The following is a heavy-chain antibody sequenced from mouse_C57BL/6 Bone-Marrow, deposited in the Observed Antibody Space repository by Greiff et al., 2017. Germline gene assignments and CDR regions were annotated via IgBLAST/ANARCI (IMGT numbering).Heavy chain of an antibody. CDR1: GYTFTSYW. CDR3: ARVTGYYAMDY. D-gene: IGHD4-1*01. V-gene: IGHV1-55*01. Sequence: QVQLQQPGAELVKPGASVKMSCKASGYTFTSYWITWVKQRPGQGLEWIGDIYPGSGSTNYNEKYKSKATLTVDTSSSTAYMQLSSLTSEDSAVYYCARVTGYYAMDYWGQGTSVTVSS. CDR2: IYPGSGST. J-gene: IGHJ4*01.